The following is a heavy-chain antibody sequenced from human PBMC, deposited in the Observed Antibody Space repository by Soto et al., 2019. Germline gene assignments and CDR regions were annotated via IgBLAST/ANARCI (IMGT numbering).Heavy chain of an antibody. CDR2: IWYDGTKK. J-gene: IGHJ4*02. D-gene: IGHD2-15*01. V-gene: IGHV3-33*01. CDR1: GFTFRSYG. CDR3: ARDECSGGSCTFDY. Sequence: QVQLVESGGGVVQPGRSLRLSCAASGFTFRSYGMHWVRQAPGKGLEWVAVIWYDGTKKYYADSVKGRFTISRDNSKNTLYLQMNSLRAEDRAVYYCARDECSGGSCTFDYWGQGTLVTVSS.